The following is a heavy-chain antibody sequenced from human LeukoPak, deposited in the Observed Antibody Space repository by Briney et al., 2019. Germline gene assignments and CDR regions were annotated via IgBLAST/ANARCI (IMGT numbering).Heavy chain of an antibody. CDR1: GGTFSSYA. Sequence: SVKVSCKASGGTFSSYAISWVRQAPGQGLEWMGGIIPIFGTANYAQKFQGRVTITTDESTSTAYMELSSLRSEDTAVYYCARDRGSGSSPRDYYYYYMDVWGKGTTVTVSS. CDR3: ARDRGSGSSPRDYYYYYMDV. D-gene: IGHD6-6*01. J-gene: IGHJ6*03. V-gene: IGHV1-69*05. CDR2: IIPIFGTA.